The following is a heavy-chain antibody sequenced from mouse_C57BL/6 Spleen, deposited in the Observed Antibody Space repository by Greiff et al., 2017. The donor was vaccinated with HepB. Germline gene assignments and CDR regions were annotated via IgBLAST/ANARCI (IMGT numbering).Heavy chain of an antibody. D-gene: IGHD2-4*01. CDR1: GYAFSSSW. CDR3: ASPDDCFDY. V-gene: IGHV1-82*01. Sequence: QAQLQQSGPELVKPGASVKISCKASGYAFSSSWMNWVKQRPGKGLEWIGRIYPGDGDTNYNRKFKGKATLTADKSSSTANVQLSSLTSEDAAVYFCASPDDCFDYWGQGTTLAVSS. J-gene: IGHJ2*01. CDR2: IYPGDGDT.